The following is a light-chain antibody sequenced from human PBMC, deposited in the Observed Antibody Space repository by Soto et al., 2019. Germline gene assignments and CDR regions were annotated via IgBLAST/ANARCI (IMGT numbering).Light chain of an antibody. CDR1: QDINNY. CDR2: DAS. Sequence: IQMTQSPSSLSASVGDRVTITCQARQDINNYLNWYQQRPGKAPKLLIYDASSLATGVPSRFSGGGSGTDFTFTISSLQPEDIATYFCQQYDNLPPYSFGQGTKVEIE. CDR3: QQYDNLPPYS. J-gene: IGKJ2*01. V-gene: IGKV1-33*01.